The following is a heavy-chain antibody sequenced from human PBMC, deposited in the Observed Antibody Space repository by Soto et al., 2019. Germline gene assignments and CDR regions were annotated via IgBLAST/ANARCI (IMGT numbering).Heavy chain of an antibody. CDR2: ISYDGSNK. V-gene: IGHV3-30-3*01. D-gene: IGHD6-25*01. CDR1: GFTFSSYA. J-gene: IGHJ4*02. CDR3: ARAYSSGHDY. Sequence: ESGGGVVQPGRSLRLSCAASGFTFSSYAMHWVRQAPGKGLEWVAVISYDGSNKYYADSVKGRFTISRDNSKNTLYLQMNSLRAEDTAVYYCARAYSSGHDYWGQGTLVTVSS.